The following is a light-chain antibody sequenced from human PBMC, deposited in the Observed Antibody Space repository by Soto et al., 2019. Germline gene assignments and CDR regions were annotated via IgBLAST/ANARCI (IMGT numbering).Light chain of an antibody. CDR3: SSYTSSSTLV. Sequence: QSVLTQPASVSGSPGQSITISCTGSSSDVGGHNSVAWYQHNPGKAPKLMIYDVVSRPSGVSSRFSGSRSGNTASLSISGLQAEDEADYYCSSYTSSSTLVLGTGTKVTV. V-gene: IGLV2-14*01. CDR2: DVV. J-gene: IGLJ1*01. CDR1: SSDVGGHNS.